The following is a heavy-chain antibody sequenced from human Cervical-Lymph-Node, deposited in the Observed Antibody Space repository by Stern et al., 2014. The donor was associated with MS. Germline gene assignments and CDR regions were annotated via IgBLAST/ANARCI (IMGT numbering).Heavy chain of an antibody. CDR3: ARVSTSFDD. CDR1: YWSVSSYY. J-gene: IGHJ4*02. V-gene: IGHV4-59*02. Sequence: QVQLVESGPGLVKPSATLSLPCTVSYWSVSSYYWSWIRQPPGKGLEWIGYVYYDGSSNYNSSLKSRVSISLDTSRNQFSLKLTSVTAADTAVYYCARVSTSFDDWGPGTLVIVSS. CDR2: VYYDGSS. D-gene: IGHD4-11*01.